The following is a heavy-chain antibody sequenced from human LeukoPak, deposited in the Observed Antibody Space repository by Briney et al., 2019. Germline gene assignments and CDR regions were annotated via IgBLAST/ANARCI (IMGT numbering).Heavy chain of an antibody. CDR1: GFTFSDYY. CDR2: ISGGGRTI. D-gene: IGHD5-12*01. V-gene: IGHV3-11*04. CDR3: ARVLVDIVATITNYYYGMDV. Sequence: GGSLRLSCAASGFTFSDYYMSWIRQAPGKGLEWISYISGGGRTIYYADSVKGRFTISRDNAKNSLYLQMNSLRAEDTAVYYCARVLVDIVATITNYYYGMDVWGQGTTVTVSS. J-gene: IGHJ6*02.